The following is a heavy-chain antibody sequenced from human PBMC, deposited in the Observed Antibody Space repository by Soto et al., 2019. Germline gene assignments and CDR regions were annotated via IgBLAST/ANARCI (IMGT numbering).Heavy chain of an antibody. Sequence: QVQLVQSGAEVKKPGASVKVSCKASGYTFTSYYMHWVRQAPGQGLEWMGIINPSGGSTSYAQKFQGRVTMTSDTSTSTVYMELSSLRSEDTAVYYCASCSSSWADWFDPWGQGTLVTVSS. CDR3: ASCSSSWADWFDP. CDR2: INPSGGST. D-gene: IGHD6-13*01. V-gene: IGHV1-46*01. J-gene: IGHJ5*02. CDR1: GYTFTSYY.